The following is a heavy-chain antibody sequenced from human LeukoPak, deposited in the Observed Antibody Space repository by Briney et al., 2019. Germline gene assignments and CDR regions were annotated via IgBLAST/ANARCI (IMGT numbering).Heavy chain of an antibody. J-gene: IGHJ6*02. CDR3: AKTCIAAAGILDGMDV. CDR1: GFTFSSYA. D-gene: IGHD6-13*01. Sequence: PGGSLRLSCAASGFTFSSYAMSWVRQAPGKGLEWVSAISGSGGSTYYADSVKGRFTISRDNSKNTLYLQMNSLRAEDTAVYYCAKTCIAAAGILDGMDVWGQGTTVSVSS. V-gene: IGHV3-23*01. CDR2: ISGSGGST.